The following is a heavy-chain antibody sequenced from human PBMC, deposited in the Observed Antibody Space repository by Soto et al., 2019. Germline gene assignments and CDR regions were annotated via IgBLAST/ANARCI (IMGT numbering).Heavy chain of an antibody. J-gene: IGHJ6*02. CDR1: GFTFSSYA. D-gene: IGHD2-2*01. V-gene: IGHV3-64D*06. CDR2: ISSNGGST. CDR3: ARMGYCSSTSCRIPLYYYYGMDV. Sequence: PGGSLRLSWSASGFTFSSYAMHRGRQAPGKGLEYVSAISSNGGSTYYADSVKGRFTISRDNSKNTLYRQMSSLRAEDTAVYYCARMGYCSSTSCRIPLYYYYGMDVWGQGTTVTVSS.